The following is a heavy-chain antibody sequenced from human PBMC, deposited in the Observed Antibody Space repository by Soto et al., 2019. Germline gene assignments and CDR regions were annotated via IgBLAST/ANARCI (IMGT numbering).Heavy chain of an antibody. Sequence: PGGSLRLSCAASGFSFNNVWMSWVRQTPGKGLEWVGRIKSEADGGTADYAAPLKGRVTISRDDSTNTLDLQMNNLKTEDTGVYFCARSLQYFGATRAYFDLWGRGTLVTVSS. D-gene: IGHD3-10*01. J-gene: IGHJ2*01. CDR3: ARSLQYFGATRAYFDL. V-gene: IGHV3-15*01. CDR2: IKSEADGGTA. CDR1: GFSFNNVW.